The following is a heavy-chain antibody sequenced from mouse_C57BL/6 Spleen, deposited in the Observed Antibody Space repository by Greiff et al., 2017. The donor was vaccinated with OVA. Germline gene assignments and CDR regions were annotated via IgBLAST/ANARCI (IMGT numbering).Heavy chain of an antibody. CDR1: GFTFTGYY. J-gene: IGHJ3*01. D-gene: IGHD1-1*01. CDR2: IRNTANGYTT. CDR3: ARSLTVEEAWFDY. V-gene: IGHV7-3*01. Sequence: EVHLVESGGGLVQPGGSLSLSCAASGFTFTGYYMSWVRQPPGKALEWLGFIRNTANGYTTEYSASVKGRFTISRDNSQSILYLRRNALRAEDSATYYCARSLTVEEAWFDYWGQGTLVTVSA.